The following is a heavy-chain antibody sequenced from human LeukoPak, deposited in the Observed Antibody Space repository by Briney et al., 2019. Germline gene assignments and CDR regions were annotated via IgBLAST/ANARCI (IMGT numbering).Heavy chain of an antibody. V-gene: IGHV1-2*02. CDR2: TNLNGGGT. D-gene: IGHD6-6*01. J-gene: IGHJ3*02. CDR3: ARDDGSSSENAFDI. Sequence: ASVKVSCKSSGYTFTDYYMHWVRQAPGQGLEWMGWTNLNGGGTKYAQKFQGRVTMTRDTSISTAYMELSRLRSDDTAVYYCARDDGSSSENAFDIWGQGTVVTVSS. CDR1: GYTFTDYY.